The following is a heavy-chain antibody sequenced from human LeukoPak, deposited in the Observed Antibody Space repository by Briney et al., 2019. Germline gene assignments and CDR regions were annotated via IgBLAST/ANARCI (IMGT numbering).Heavy chain of an antibody. D-gene: IGHD3-22*01. CDR2: ISASSSSI. V-gene: IGHV3-21*01. Sequence: GGSLRLSCAASGFTFSSYSMHWVRQAPGKGLEWVSSISASSSSIYYADSVKGRFTISRDNAKNSLYLQMNSLRADDTAVFYCARLATNYYDSSGYYYDYFDYWGQGTLVTVSS. J-gene: IGHJ4*02. CDR1: GFTFSSYS. CDR3: ARLATNYYDSSGYYYDYFDY.